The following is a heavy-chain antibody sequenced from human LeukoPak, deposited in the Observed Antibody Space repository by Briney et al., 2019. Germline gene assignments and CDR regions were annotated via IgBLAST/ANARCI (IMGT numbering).Heavy chain of an antibody. V-gene: IGHV1-18*01. CDR2: ISAYNGNT. CDR3: ARRYSSGWYDY. D-gene: IGHD6-19*01. J-gene: IGHJ4*02. CDR1: GYTFTSYG. Sequence: GASVKVSCKASGYTFTSYGISWVRQAPGQGLEWVGWISAYNGNTNYAQKLQGRVTMTTDTSTSTAYMELRSLRSEDAAVYYCARRYSSGWYDYWGQGTLVTVSS.